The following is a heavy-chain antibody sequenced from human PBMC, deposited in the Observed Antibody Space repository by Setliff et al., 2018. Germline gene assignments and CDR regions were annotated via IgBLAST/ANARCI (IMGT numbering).Heavy chain of an antibody. CDR3: ARERYFDWFFED. V-gene: IGHV4-61*02. CDR1: GGSITSGSFY. Sequence: PSETLSLTCTVSGGSITSGSFYWSWIRQPAGKKLEWIGRIHASGSPDYNPSFKSRVTISRDTSTNQFSLKLGFVTAADTAVYYCARERYFDWFFEDWGHGTLVTVSS. D-gene: IGHD3-9*01. CDR2: IHASGSP. J-gene: IGHJ4*01.